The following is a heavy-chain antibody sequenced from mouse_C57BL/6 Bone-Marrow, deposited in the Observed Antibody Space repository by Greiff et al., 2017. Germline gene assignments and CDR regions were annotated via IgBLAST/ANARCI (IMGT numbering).Heavy chain of an antibody. CDR3: AGYYGTLAGFDY. J-gene: IGHJ3*01. CDR1: GYTFTSYW. V-gene: IGHV1-55*01. CDR2: IYPGSGST. D-gene: IGHD2-1*01. Sequence: QVQLQQPGAELVKPGASVKMSCKASGYTFTSYWITWVKQRPGQGLEWIGDIYPGSGSTNYNEKFKSKATLTVDTSSSTAYMQLSSLTSEDSAVYYCAGYYGTLAGFDYWGQGTLVTVSA.